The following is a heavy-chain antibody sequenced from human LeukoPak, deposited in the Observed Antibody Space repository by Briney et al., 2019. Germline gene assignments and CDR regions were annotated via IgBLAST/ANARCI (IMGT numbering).Heavy chain of an antibody. D-gene: IGHD6-6*01. J-gene: IGHJ4*02. Sequence: GRSLRLSCAASGSTFGDYAMHWVRQAPGKGLGRGSGISLNSGNIGYADSVRGRFTISRDNAKNSLYLQMNTLRAEATALYYCANTFSSSSVDYWGQGTLVTVSS. CDR3: ANTFSSSSVDY. CDR2: ISLNSGNI. CDR1: GSTFGDYA. V-gene: IGHV3-9*01.